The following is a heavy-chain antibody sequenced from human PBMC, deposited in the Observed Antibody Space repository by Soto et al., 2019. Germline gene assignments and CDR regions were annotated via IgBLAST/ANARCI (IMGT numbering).Heavy chain of an antibody. J-gene: IGHJ6*02. V-gene: IGHV4-39*01. CDR3: ARHGADTNDYDYGMDV. Sequence: LQLQESGPGLVKPSETLSLTCLVSGVSIRSTTYYWGWLRQPPGKGLAWIGSIYYSGSPYYNPSLKSRVPISVDTSKNQFSLKLSSVIAADTAVSYCARHGADTNDYDYGMDVWGQGTTVAVSS. D-gene: IGHD2-15*01. CDR1: GVSIRSTTYY. CDR2: IYYSGSP.